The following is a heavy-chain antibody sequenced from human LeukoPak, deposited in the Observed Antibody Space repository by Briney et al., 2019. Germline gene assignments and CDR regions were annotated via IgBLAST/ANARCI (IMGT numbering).Heavy chain of an antibody. D-gene: IGHD3-22*01. CDR1: GYTFTSYG. Sequence: ASVKVSCKASGYTFTSYGISWVRQAPGQGLEWMGWISAYNGNTNYAQKLQGRVTMTTDTSTSTAYMELRSLRSDDTAVYYCARDQTTSSGYCDFDYWGQGTLVTVSS. J-gene: IGHJ4*02. V-gene: IGHV1-18*01. CDR2: ISAYNGNT. CDR3: ARDQTTSSGYCDFDY.